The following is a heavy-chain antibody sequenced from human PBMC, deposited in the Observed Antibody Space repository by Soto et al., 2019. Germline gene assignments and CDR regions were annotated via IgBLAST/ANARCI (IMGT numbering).Heavy chain of an antibody. CDR3: ARGLTELLWFGELLPNWFDP. J-gene: IGHJ5*02. D-gene: IGHD3-10*01. V-gene: IGHV4-59*01. CDR2: IYYSGST. Sequence: SETLSLTCTVSGGSISSYYWSRIRQPPGKGLEWIGYIYYSGSTNYNPSLKSRVTISVDTSKNQFSLKLSSVTAADTAVYYCARGLTELLWFGELLPNWFDPWGQGTLVTVSS. CDR1: GGSISSYY.